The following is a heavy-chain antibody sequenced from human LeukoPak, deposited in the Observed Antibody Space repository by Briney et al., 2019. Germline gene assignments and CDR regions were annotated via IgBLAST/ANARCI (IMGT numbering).Heavy chain of an antibody. V-gene: IGHV4-59*01. D-gene: IGHD3-10*01. CDR3: ARGVGNYGSRSYHDY. CDR2: IYYSGST. CDR1: GGSISSYY. J-gene: IGHJ4*02. Sequence: PSETLSLTCTVSGGSISSYYWSWIRQPPGKGLEWIGYIYYSGSTNYNPSLKSRVTISVDTSKNQFSLKLSSVTAADTAVYYCARGVGNYGSRSYHDYWGQGTLVTVSS.